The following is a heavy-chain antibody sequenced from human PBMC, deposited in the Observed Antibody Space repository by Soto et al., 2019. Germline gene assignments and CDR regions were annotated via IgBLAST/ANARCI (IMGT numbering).Heavy chain of an antibody. CDR1: GYTLTELS. Sequence: ASVKVSCKVSGYTLTELSMHWVRQAPGKGLEWMGGFDPEDGETIYAQKFQGRVTMTEDTSTDTAYMGLSSLRSEDTAVYYCATSLSIGPEYFQHWGQGTLVTVSS. V-gene: IGHV1-24*01. CDR3: ATSLSIGPEYFQH. CDR2: FDPEDGET. J-gene: IGHJ1*01.